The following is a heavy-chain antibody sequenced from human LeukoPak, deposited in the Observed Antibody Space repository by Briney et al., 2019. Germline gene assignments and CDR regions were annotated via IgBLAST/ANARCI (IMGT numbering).Heavy chain of an antibody. CDR1: GASISDYY. Sequence: PSETLSLTCTVSGASISDYYWTWIRQPPGKGLEWIGHIYYSGNTIYNPSLKSRVTISVDTSKNQFSLKLSSVTAADTAVYYCARVLGSSGWYGDAFDIWGQGTMVTVSS. CDR3: ARVLGSSGWYGDAFDI. D-gene: IGHD6-19*01. CDR2: IYYSGNT. V-gene: IGHV4-59*12. J-gene: IGHJ3*02.